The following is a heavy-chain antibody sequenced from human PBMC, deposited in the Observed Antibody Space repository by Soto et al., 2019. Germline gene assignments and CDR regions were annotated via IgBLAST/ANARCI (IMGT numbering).Heavy chain of an antibody. CDR2: IYYSGST. V-gene: IGHV4-39*01. CDR3: ARHEYGYSGYDPEIYYFDY. D-gene: IGHD5-12*01. Sequence: PSETLSLTCTVSGGSISSSSYYWGWIRQPPGKGLEWIGSIYYSGSTYYNPSLKSRVTISVDTSKNQFSLKLSSVTAADTAVYYCARHEYGYSGYDPEIYYFDYWGQGTLVTVSS. J-gene: IGHJ4*02. CDR1: GGSISSSSYY.